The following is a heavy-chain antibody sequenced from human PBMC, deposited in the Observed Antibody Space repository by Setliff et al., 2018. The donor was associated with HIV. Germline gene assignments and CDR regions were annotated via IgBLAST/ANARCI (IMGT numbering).Heavy chain of an antibody. CDR1: GFSLSSFE. CDR2: ISSSESAI. Sequence: GGSLRLSCAASGFSLSSFEMNWVRQAPGKGLEWLSYISSSESAIYYADSVKGRFTISRDNAKNSLYLQMNSLRVEDTAVCYCARGGPLEWTYYPRPNWFDPWGQGTLVTVSS. D-gene: IGHD3-3*01. V-gene: IGHV3-48*03. J-gene: IGHJ5*02. CDR3: ARGGPLEWTYYPRPNWFDP.